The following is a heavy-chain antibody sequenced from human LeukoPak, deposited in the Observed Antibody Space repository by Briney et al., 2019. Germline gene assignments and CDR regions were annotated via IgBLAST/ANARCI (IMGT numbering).Heavy chain of an antibody. V-gene: IGHV1-46*01. CDR2: INPSGGST. CDR1: GYTFTSYY. CDR3: ARDNDQGDSPGY. Sequence: RASVKVSCKASGYTFTSYYMHWVRQAPGQGLEWMGIINPSGGSTSYAQKFQGRVSMTRDTSTSTVYVELSSLRSEDTAVYYCARDNDQGDSPGYWGQGTLVTVSS. J-gene: IGHJ4*02. D-gene: IGHD2-21*02.